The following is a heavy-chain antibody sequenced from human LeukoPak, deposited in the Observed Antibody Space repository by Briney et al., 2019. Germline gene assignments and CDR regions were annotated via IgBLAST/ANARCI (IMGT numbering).Heavy chain of an antibody. CDR1: GFTFINYW. D-gene: IGHD3-3*01. CDR2: IKQDGSEK. J-gene: IGHJ4*02. Sequence: GGSLRLSCTASGFTFINYWMSWVRQAPEKGLEWVANIKQDGSEKYYVDSVKGRFTISRDNAKNSLYLQMNSLRAEDTAVFYCARDQYDTWSRRGNFDSWGQGTLVIVSS. CDR3: ARDQYDTWSRRGNFDS. V-gene: IGHV3-7*03.